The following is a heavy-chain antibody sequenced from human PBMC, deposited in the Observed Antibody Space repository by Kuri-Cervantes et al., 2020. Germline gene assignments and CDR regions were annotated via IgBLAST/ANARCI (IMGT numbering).Heavy chain of an antibody. CDR1: GFTFSSYS. V-gene: IGHV3-21*01. Sequence: GGSLRLSCAASGFTFSSYSMNWVRQAPGKGLEWVSSISSSSSYIYYADSVKGRFTISRDNAKNSLYLQMNSLRAEDTAVYYCARDPHSFNWFDPWGQGTLVTVSS. CDR3: ARDPHSFNWFDP. CDR2: ISSSSSYI. J-gene: IGHJ5*02.